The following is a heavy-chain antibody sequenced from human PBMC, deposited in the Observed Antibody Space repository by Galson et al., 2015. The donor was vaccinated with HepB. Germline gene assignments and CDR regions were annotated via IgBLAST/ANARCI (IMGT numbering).Heavy chain of an antibody. Sequence: SVKVSCKASGGTFSSYAISWVRQAPGQGLEWMGGIIPIFGTANYAQKFQGRVTITADESTSTAYMELSSLRSEDTAVYYCARRIYDSSGYPYYFDYWGQGTLVTVSS. CDR1: GGTFSSYA. CDR3: ARRIYDSSGYPYYFDY. D-gene: IGHD3-22*01. CDR2: IIPIFGTA. J-gene: IGHJ4*02. V-gene: IGHV1-69*13.